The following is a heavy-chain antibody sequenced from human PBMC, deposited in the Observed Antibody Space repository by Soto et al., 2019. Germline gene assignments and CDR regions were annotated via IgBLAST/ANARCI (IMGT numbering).Heavy chain of an antibody. J-gene: IGHJ4*02. CDR3: ARGIKGYGYFDY. D-gene: IGHD5-18*01. CDR1: GFTFSTYW. CDR2: INTDGSST. V-gene: IGHV3-74*01. Sequence: EVQLVESGGGLVQPGGSLRLSCAVSGFTFSTYWMHWVRQAPGKGLVWVSRINTDGSSTSYADSVKGRFTNSRDNAKNTLYLQMHTLRAEDTAVYYCARGIKGYGYFDYWGQGTLVTVSS.